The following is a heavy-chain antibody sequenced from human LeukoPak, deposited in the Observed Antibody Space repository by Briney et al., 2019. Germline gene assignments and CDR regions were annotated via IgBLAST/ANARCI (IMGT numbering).Heavy chain of an antibody. CDR3: ARDSPGEGVDY. J-gene: IGHJ4*02. CDR1: EFSTSSYL. Sequence: PGGSLRLSCAASEFSTSSYLMHCVRQAPGKGLVWVSRINSDGSSTVYADSVKGRFTISRDNAKNTLFLQMNSLRAEDTAVYYCARDSPGEGVDYWGQGTLVAVSS. V-gene: IGHV3-74*01. CDR2: INSDGSST. D-gene: IGHD2-21*01.